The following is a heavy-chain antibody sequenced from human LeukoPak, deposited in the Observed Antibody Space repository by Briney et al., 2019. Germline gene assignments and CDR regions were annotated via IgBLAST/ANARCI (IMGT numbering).Heavy chain of an antibody. CDR2: IKQDGSEK. J-gene: IGHJ5*02. CDR3: ARALNNWNDFGYWFDP. V-gene: IGHV3-7*01. CDR1: GFTFSSYW. D-gene: IGHD1-1*01. Sequence: GGSLRLSCAASGFTFSSYWMSWVRQAPGKGLEWMANIKQDGSEKYYVDSVKGRFTISRDNAKNSLYLQMNSLRAEDTAVYYCARALNNWNDFGYWFDPWGQGTLVTVSS.